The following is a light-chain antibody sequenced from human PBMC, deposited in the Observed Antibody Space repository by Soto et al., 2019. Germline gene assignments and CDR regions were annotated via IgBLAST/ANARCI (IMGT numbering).Light chain of an antibody. Sequence: DIQMTQSPSSLSASVGDRVTITCQASQDIRNYLNWYQRKPGKAPKFLIYDASNLERGVPSRFSGSGSGTDFTFTISSLRPEDIGTYYCQQYDNLAFTFGQGTKVDIK. CDR1: QDIRNY. J-gene: IGKJ2*01. CDR3: QQYDNLAFT. V-gene: IGKV1-33*01. CDR2: DAS.